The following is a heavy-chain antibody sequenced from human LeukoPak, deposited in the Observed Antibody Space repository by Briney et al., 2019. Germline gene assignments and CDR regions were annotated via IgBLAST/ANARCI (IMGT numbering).Heavy chain of an antibody. V-gene: IGHV3-11*05. J-gene: IGHJ4*02. Sequence: GGSLRLSCAASGFAFSDYHMSWLRQAPGKGLEWVAYIRYTSSYTNYADSVKGRFNISRDNAEVSLYLHMNSLGAEDTAVYYCARASMRMTSAGLVDYWGEGTVVSVP. D-gene: IGHD6-13*01. CDR3: ARASMRMTSAGLVDY. CDR2: IRYTSSYT. CDR1: GFAFSDYH.